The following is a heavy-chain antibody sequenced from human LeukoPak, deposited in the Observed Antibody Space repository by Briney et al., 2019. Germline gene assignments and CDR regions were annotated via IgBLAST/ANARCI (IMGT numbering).Heavy chain of an antibody. V-gene: IGHV4-39*01. CDR1: GGSISSSSYY. CDR3: ASILYSSGWYYYFDY. CDR2: IYYSGST. D-gene: IGHD6-19*01. J-gene: IGHJ4*02. Sequence: SEPLSLTCTVSGGSISSSSYYWGWIRQPPGKGLEWIGSIYYSGSTYYNPSLKSRVTISVDTSKNQFSLKLSSVTAADTAVYYCASILYSSGWYYYFDYWGQGTLVTVSS.